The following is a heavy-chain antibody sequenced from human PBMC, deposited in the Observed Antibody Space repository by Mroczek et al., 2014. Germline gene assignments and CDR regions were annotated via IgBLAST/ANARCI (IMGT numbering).Heavy chain of an antibody. CDR1: GGSISSYY. CDR2: IYYSGST. D-gene: IGHD6-6*01. CDR3: ARATEYSSSSIGFDP. Sequence: QVQLQESGPGLVKPSETLSLTCTVSGGSISSYYWSWIRQPPGKGLEWIGYIYYSGSTNYNPSLKSRVTISVDTSKNQFSLKLSSVTAADTAVYYCARATEYSSSSIGFDPWGQGTLVTVSS. J-gene: IGHJ5*02. V-gene: IGHV4-59*01.